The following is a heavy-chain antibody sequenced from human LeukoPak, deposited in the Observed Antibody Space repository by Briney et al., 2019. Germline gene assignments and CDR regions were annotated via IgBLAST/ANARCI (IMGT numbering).Heavy chain of an antibody. CDR3: AKGRGTTVTSAANY. CDR2: ISGNNDNT. CDR1: GFTFSSYA. Sequence: GGSLRLSCAASGFTFSSYAMSWVRQAPGKGLEWVSSISGNNDNTYYADSVKDRFTISRDNSKNTLSLQMNSLRAEDTAVYYCAKGRGTTVTSAANYWGQGTLVTVSS. J-gene: IGHJ4*02. D-gene: IGHD4-17*01. V-gene: IGHV3-23*01.